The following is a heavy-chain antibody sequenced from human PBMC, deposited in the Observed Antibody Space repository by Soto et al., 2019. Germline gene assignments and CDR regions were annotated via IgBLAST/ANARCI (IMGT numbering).Heavy chain of an antibody. CDR3: ARDTYSGYDFGL. V-gene: IGHV4-30-4*01. Sequence: SETLSLTCSVSGASVAGGSYYRSCFRQPPGKGLEWIGYIPSRGRPFYNPSLTSRGTISADTSKNQLSLQLTSVTAADTAVYYCARDTYSGYDFGLWGQGTLVTVSS. D-gene: IGHD5-12*01. CDR1: GASVAGGSYY. CDR2: IPSRGRP. J-gene: IGHJ5*02.